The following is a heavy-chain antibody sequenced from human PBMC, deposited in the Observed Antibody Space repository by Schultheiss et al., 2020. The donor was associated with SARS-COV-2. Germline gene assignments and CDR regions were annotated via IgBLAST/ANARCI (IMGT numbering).Heavy chain of an antibody. CDR1: GYTFTSYA. Sequence: GESLKISCKASGYTFTSYAMHWVRQAPGQRLEWMGWINAGNGNTKYSQKFQGRVTITRDTSASTAYMELSSLRSEDTAVYYCASCNRYTSGSPFYNYYGMDVWGQGTTVTVSS. D-gene: IGHD3-16*02. CDR3: ASCNRYTSGSPFYNYYGMDV. CDR2: INAGNGNT. V-gene: IGHV1-3*01. J-gene: IGHJ6*02.